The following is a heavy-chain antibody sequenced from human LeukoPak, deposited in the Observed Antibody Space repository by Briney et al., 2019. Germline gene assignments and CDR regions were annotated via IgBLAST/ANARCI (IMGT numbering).Heavy chain of an antibody. CDR2: ISSSSSYT. D-gene: IGHD3-10*01. CDR1: GFTFSDYY. J-gene: IGHJ4*02. V-gene: IGHV3-11*05. Sequence: PGGSQRLSCAASGFTFSDYYMSWIRQAPGKGLEWVSYISSSSSYTNYADSVKGRFTISRDNAKNSLYLQMNSLRAEDTAVYYCARDTDYYGSGSYENWGQGTLVTVSS. CDR3: ARDTDYYGSGSYEN.